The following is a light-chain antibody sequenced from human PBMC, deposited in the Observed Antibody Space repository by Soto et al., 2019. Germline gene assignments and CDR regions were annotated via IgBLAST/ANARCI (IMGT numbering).Light chain of an antibody. CDR3: QQYKNWPRT. V-gene: IGKV3-15*01. CDR1: QSVNTN. J-gene: IGKJ1*01. CDR2: AAS. Sequence: EVVMTQSPATLSVSPGERATLSCRASQSVNTNLAWYQHKPGEAPRVLIYAASTRATDVPDRFSGSGSGTEFTLTISSLQSEDFAVYYCQQYKNWPRTFGQGTKVDIK.